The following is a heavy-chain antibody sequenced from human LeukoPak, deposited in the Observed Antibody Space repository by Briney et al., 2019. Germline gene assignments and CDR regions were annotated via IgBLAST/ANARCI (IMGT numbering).Heavy chain of an antibody. CDR1: GFTFITYS. J-gene: IGHJ6*03. V-gene: IGHV3-21*01. CDR3: ARAGYSSSWYGYYYYMDV. Sequence: GGSLRLSCAASGFTFITYSMNWVRQAPGKGLEWVSSISSSSSYIYYADSVKGRFTISRDNAKNSLYLQMNSLRAEDTAVYYCARAGYSSSWYGYYYYMDVWGKGTTVTVSS. D-gene: IGHD6-13*01. CDR2: ISSSSSYI.